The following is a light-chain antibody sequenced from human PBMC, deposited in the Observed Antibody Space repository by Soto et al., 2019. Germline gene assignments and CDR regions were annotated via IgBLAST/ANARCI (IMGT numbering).Light chain of an antibody. CDR3: QQSYSIPRT. Sequence: DIQMTQSPSSLSASVGDRVTITCRASQSISSYLNWHQQKPGKAPKLLIYAASNLQSGVPSRFSGSGSGTDFTLTISSLQPEDFATYYCQQSYSIPRTFGPGTKVDIK. CDR1: QSISSY. J-gene: IGKJ3*01. V-gene: IGKV1-39*01. CDR2: AAS.